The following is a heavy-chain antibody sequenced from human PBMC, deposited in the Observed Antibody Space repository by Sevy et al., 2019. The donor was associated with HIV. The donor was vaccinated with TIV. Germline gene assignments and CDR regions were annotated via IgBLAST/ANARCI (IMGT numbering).Heavy chain of an antibody. CDR3: ARASGQSTSSRYFDF. D-gene: IGHD6-6*01. CDR1: GDSISSYY. CDR2: IHYSGST. J-gene: IGHJ4*02. Sequence: SETLSLTCTVSGDSISSYYWSWMRQPPGKGLEWIGYIHYSGSTNYEPYLKSRVTISVDTSKSQFSLNLNSVTAADTAVYFCARASGQSTSSRYFDFWGQGTLVTVSS. V-gene: IGHV4-59*01.